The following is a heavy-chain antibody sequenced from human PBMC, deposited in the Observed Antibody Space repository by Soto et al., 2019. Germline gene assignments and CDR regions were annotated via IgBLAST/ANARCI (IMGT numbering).Heavy chain of an antibody. CDR3: ARNIDSYGSGHDAFDI. Sequence: ASVKVSCKASGYTFTSYGISWVRQAPGQGLEWMGRISAYNGNTNYAQKLQGRVTMTTDTSTSTAYMELRSLRSDDTAVYYCARNIDSYGSGHDAFDIWGQGTMVTVSS. V-gene: IGHV1-18*01. CDR1: GYTFTSYG. D-gene: IGHD5-18*01. J-gene: IGHJ3*02. CDR2: ISAYNGNT.